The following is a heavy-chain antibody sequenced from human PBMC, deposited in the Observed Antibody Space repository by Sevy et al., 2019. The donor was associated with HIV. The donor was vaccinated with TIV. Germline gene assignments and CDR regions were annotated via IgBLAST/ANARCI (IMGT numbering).Heavy chain of an antibody. CDR2: LSGNGGST. Sequence: GGSLRLSCAASGFTFSSYAMSWVRQAPGKGLEWVSGLSGNGGSTNYADSVKGRFTISRDNAKNSLYLQMNSLRAEDTAVYYCARVSVLRFLEWLLHNFDYWGQGTLVTVSS. J-gene: IGHJ4*02. CDR1: GFTFSSYA. D-gene: IGHD3-3*01. V-gene: IGHV3-23*01. CDR3: ARVSVLRFLEWLLHNFDY.